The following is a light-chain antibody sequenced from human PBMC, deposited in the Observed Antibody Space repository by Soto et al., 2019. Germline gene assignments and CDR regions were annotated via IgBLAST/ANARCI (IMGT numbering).Light chain of an antibody. J-gene: IGKJ5*01. CDR2: GAS. V-gene: IGKV3-15*01. CDR1: QRIRSN. CDR3: QQYKSWPIT. Sequence: EIVMTQYPATLFVSPGERAPLSCRARQRIRSNLAWYQQPNGQAPRLIMYGASTRDTGIPARFRGSVSGTEFTLTISGLQSEDSEMYFCQQYKSWPITFGQGTRLEIK.